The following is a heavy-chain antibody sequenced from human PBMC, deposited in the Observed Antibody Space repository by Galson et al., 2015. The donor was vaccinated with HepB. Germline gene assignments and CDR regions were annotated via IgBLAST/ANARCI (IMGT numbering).Heavy chain of an antibody. D-gene: IGHD6-19*01. CDR1: GYTFTSYG. CDR2: ISAYNGNT. V-gene: IGHV1-18*04. J-gene: IGHJ6*02. Sequence: SVKVSCKASGYTFTSYGISWVRQAPGQGLEWMGWISAYNGNTNYAQKLQGRVTMTTDTSTSTAYMELRSLRSDDTAVYYCARDQRGQWLGPLAADYYYGMDVWGQGTTVTVSS. CDR3: ARDQRGQWLGPLAADYYYGMDV.